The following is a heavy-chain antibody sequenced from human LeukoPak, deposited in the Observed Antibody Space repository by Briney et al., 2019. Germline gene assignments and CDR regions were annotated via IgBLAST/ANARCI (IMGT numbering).Heavy chain of an antibody. Sequence: GGSLRLSCAASGFKFDTYSMNWVRQAPGKGLEWVSAITSSSTHIYYTDSVRGRFTISRDNARSSLFLEMNNLRAEDTAMYYCARDGVAGIDLWGEGTLVMVSS. J-gene: IGHJ5*02. V-gene: IGHV3-21*04. D-gene: IGHD6-19*01. CDR2: ITSSSTHI. CDR3: ARDGVAGIDL. CDR1: GFKFDTYS.